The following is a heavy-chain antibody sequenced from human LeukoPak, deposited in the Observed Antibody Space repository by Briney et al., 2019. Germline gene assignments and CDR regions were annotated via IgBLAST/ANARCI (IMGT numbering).Heavy chain of an antibody. V-gene: IGHV4-59*01. J-gene: IGHJ3*01. Sequence: SETLSLTCTVSGGSISSYYWSWIRQPPGKGLEWIGYIYYTGTTNYNPSLKSRVTISVDTSNNQFSLKLSSVTAADTALYYCARGTGAYYYLWGQGTMVTVSS. CDR1: GGSISSYY. CDR2: IYYTGTT. CDR3: ARGTGAYYYL. D-gene: IGHD3-22*01.